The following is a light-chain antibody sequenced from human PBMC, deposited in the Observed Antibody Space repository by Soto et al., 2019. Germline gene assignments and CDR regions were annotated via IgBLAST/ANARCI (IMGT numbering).Light chain of an antibody. CDR3: QQYGSSPRT. Sequence: DIVLTQSPGTLSLSPGERATLSCRASQSVSSSYLAWYQQKPGQAPRLLIYGASSRATGIPDRFSGSGSGTDFTLTISRLEREDFAVYYCQQYGSSPRTFCQGTKVEIK. CDR1: QSVSSSY. V-gene: IGKV3-20*01. J-gene: IGKJ1*01. CDR2: GAS.